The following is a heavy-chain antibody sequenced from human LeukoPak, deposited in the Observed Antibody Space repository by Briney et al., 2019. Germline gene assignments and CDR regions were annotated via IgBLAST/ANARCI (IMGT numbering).Heavy chain of an antibody. CDR3: TSRTLWFGETYRDY. J-gene: IGHJ4*02. D-gene: IGHD3-10*01. Sequence: GGSLRLSCAASGFTFSGSAMHWVRQASGKGLEWVGRIRSKANSYATAYAASVKGRFTISRDDSKNTACLQMNSLKTEDTAVYYCTSRTLWFGETYRDYWGQGTLVTVSS. CDR2: IRSKANSYAT. V-gene: IGHV3-73*01. CDR1: GFTFSGSA.